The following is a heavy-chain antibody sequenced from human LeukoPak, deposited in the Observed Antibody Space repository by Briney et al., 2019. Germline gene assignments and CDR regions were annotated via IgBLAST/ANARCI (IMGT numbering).Heavy chain of an antibody. J-gene: IGHJ6*03. D-gene: IGHD2-2*01. CDR3: ARGMPWYYYMDV. Sequence: GGSVRLLCAASGFTLRNLDMLWVRKIRGKAWEWVSYIGSAGKTIYRGSVKRRFTISRESAKHSVYLKMNSQTTGDTAVYYCARGMPWYYYMDVWGKGTTVTVSS. CDR1: GFTLRNLD. CDR2: IGSAGKT. V-gene: IGHV3-13*01.